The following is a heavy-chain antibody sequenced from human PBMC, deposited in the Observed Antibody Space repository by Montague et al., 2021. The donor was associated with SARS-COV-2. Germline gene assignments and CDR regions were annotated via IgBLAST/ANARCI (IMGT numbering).Heavy chain of an antibody. Sequence: SETLSLTCAVYGGSFSGYYWSWIRQPPGKGLEWIGEINHSGSTNYNPSLKSRVAISVDTSKNQFSLKLSSVTAADTAVYYCVRDGDYAPPSEMDVWGHGTTVIVSS. CDR2: INHSGST. D-gene: IGHD4-17*01. CDR1: GGSFSGYY. J-gene: IGHJ6*02. V-gene: IGHV4-34*01. CDR3: VRDGDYAPPSEMDV.